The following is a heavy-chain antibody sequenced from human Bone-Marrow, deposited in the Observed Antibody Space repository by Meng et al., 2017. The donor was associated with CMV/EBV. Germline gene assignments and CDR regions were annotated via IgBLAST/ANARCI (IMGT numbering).Heavy chain of an antibody. CDR1: GFTFSSYG. D-gene: IGHD7-27*01. V-gene: IGHV3-48*03. CDR2: ISSSGSTI. Sequence: GESLKISCAASGFTFSSYGMNWVRQAPGKGLEWVSYISSSGSTIYYADSVKGRFTISRDNAKNSLYLQMNSLRAEDTAVYYCATGCLTEEVYYYGMDVWGQGTTVTVSS. J-gene: IGHJ6*02. CDR3: ATGCLTEEVYYYGMDV.